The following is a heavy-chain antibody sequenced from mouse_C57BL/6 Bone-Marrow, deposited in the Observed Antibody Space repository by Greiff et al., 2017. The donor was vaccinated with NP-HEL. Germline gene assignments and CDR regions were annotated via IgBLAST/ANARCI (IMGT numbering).Heavy chain of an antibody. V-gene: IGHV1-18*01. J-gene: IGHJ3*01. CDR2: INPNNGGT. Sequence: VQLQQSGPELVKPGASVKIPCKASGYTFTDYNMDWVKQSHGKSLEWIGDINPNNGGTIYNQKFKGKATLTVDKSSSTAYMELRSLTSEDTAVYYCARSYYHGVFLCAYWGQGTLVTVSA. CDR3: ARSYYHGVFLCAY. CDR1: GYTFTDYN. D-gene: IGHD2-10*01.